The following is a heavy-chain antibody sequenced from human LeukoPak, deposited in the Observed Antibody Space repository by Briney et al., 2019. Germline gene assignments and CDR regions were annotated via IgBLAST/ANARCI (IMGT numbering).Heavy chain of an antibody. CDR2: IYYSGST. CDR3: ARARRQTYYFDY. CDR1: GGSISSYY. J-gene: IGHJ4*02. Sequence: PSETLSLTCTVSGGSISSYYWSWIRQPPGKGLEWIGYIYYSGSTNYNPSLKSRVTISVDTSKNQFSLKLSSVTAADTVVYYCARARRQTYYFDYWGQGTLVTVSS. V-gene: IGHV4-59*01.